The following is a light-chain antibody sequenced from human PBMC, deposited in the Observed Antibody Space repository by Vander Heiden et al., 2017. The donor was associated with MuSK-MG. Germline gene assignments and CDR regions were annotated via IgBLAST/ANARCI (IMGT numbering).Light chain of an antibody. CDR3: SSYTSSSTVI. Sequence: QSALTQPASVSGSPGQSITISCTGTSSDVGGYNYVSWYQQHPGNAPKLMIYDVSNRPSGVSNRFSGSKSGNTASLTISGLQAEDEGDYYCSSYTSSSTVIFGGGTKLTVL. V-gene: IGLV2-14*01. CDR1: SSDVGGYNY. J-gene: IGLJ2*01. CDR2: DVS.